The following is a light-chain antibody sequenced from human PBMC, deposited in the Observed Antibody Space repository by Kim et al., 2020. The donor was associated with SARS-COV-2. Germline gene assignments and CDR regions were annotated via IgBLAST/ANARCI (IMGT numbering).Light chain of an antibody. CDR3: QQSGSSPPT. CDR2: SAS. J-gene: IGKJ4*01. V-gene: IGKV3-20*01. CDR1: QSVSSNS. Sequence: PGERATLSCRASQSVSSNSFAWYQHKPGQAPRLLIYSASSRATGIPDRFGGSGSGTDFTVTITRLESEDFAMYYCQQSGSSPPTFGGGTKVDIK.